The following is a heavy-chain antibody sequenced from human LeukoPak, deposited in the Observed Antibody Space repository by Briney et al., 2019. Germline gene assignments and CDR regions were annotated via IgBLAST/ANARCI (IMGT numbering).Heavy chain of an antibody. CDR2: ISHDGSNK. CDR1: GFTFSSYA. Sequence: GRSLRLSCAASGFTFSSYAMHWVRQAPGKGLEWVAVISHDGSNKYYADSVKGRFTISRDNSKNTLYLQMNSLRAEDTAVYYCARYSSSSVYWGQGTLVTVSS. J-gene: IGHJ4*02. CDR3: ARYSSSSVY. D-gene: IGHD6-6*01. V-gene: IGHV3-30-3*01.